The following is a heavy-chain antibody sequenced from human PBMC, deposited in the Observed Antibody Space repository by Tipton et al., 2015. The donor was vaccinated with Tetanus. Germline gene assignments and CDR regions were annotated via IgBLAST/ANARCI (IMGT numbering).Heavy chain of an antibody. J-gene: IGHJ3*02. CDR3: ASGYYDILTGYYYDAFDI. Sequence: TLSLTCAVYGGSFSGYYWSWIRQPPGKGLEWIGEINHSGSTNYNPSLKSRVTISVDTSKNQFSRKLSSVTAADTAVYYCASGYYDILTGYYYDAFDIWGQGTMVTVSS. V-gene: IGHV4-34*01. D-gene: IGHD3-9*01. CDR2: INHSGST. CDR1: GGSFSGYY.